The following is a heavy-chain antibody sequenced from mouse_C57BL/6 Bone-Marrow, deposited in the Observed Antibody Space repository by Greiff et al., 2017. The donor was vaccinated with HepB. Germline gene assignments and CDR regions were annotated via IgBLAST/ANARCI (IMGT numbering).Heavy chain of an antibody. CDR3: TRERLSSSTGAMDY. CDR1: GYTFTSYW. CDR2: IYPGNSDT. D-gene: IGHD1-1*01. J-gene: IGHJ4*01. V-gene: IGHV1-5*01. Sequence: EVQLQQSGTVLARPGASVKMSCKTSGYTFTSYWMHWVKQRPGQGLEWIGAIYPGNSDTSYNQKFKGKAKLTAVTSASTAYMELSSLTNEDSAVYYCTRERLSSSTGAMDYWGQGTSVTVSS.